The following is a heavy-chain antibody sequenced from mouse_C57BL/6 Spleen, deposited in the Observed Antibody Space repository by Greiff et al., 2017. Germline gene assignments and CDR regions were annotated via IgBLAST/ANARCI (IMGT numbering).Heavy chain of an antibody. J-gene: IGHJ1*03. V-gene: IGHV5-16*01. D-gene: IGHD2-1*01. CDR1: GFTFSDYY. CDR3: ARGSYGNYWYFDV. Sequence: EVMLVESEGGLVQPGSSMKLSCTASGFTFSDYYMAWVRQVPEKGLEWVANINYDGSSTYYLDSLKSRFIISRDNAKNILYLQMSSLKSEDTATYYCARGSYGNYWYFDVWGTGTTVTVSS. CDR2: INYDGSST.